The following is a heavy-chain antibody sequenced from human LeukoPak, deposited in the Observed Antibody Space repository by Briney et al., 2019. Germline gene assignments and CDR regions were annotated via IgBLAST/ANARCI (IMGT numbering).Heavy chain of an antibody. Sequence: GGSVRLSCSASGFTFSSHAMHWVRQAPGKGLEYVSTVGVNGGSAYYADSVKGRFTISRDNSKNTLYLQMSSLKPEDTAVYYCVKDDAYYYDTSNPWGQGILVTVSS. D-gene: IGHD3-22*01. CDR3: VKDDAYYYDTSNP. V-gene: IGHV3-64D*06. CDR1: GFTFSSHA. J-gene: IGHJ5*02. CDR2: VGVNGGSA.